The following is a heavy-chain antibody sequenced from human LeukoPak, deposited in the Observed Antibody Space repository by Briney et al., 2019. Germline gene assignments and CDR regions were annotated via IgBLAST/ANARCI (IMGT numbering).Heavy chain of an antibody. CDR3: AKGYDILTGYDY. CDR2: ISWNSGSI. Sequence: GGSLRLSCAASGFTFDDYAMHWVRQAPGKGLEWVSGISWNSGSIGYADSVKGRFTISRDNAKNSLYLQMNSLRAEDTALYYCAKGYDILTGYDYWGQGTLVTVSS. D-gene: IGHD3-9*01. V-gene: IGHV3-9*01. J-gene: IGHJ4*02. CDR1: GFTFDDYA.